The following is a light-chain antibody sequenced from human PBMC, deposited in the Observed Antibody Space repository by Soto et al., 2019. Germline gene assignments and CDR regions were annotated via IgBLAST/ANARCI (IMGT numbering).Light chain of an antibody. CDR3: QQYNNWPPVT. CDR2: GAS. J-gene: IGKJ3*01. CDR1: QSVYNN. V-gene: IGKV3-15*01. Sequence: EILLTQSPATLSVCPGERDTISCRASQSVYNNLAWYQQKPRQAPRLLIYGASTRATGIPARFSGSGSGTEFTLTISSLQSEDFAVYFCQQYNNWPPVTFGPGTKVDIK.